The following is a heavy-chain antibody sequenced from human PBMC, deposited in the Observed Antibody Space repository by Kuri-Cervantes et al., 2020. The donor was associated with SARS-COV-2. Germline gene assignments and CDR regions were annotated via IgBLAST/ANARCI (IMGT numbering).Heavy chain of an antibody. D-gene: IGHD2-2*01. CDR1: GGSISSSSYY. J-gene: IGHJ6*02. CDR2: IYYSGST. Sequence: SETLSLTCTVSGGSISSSSYYWGWIRQPPGKGLEWIGSIYYSGSTYYNPSLKSRVTISVDTSKNQFSLKLSSVTAADTAVYYCARSRGYCSSTSCFYYYGMDVWGQGTTVTGSS. CDR3: ARSRGYCSSTSCFYYYGMDV. V-gene: IGHV4-39*01.